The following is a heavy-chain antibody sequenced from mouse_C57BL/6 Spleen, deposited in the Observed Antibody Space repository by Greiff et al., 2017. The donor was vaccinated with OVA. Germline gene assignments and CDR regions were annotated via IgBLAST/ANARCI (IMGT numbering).Heavy chain of an antibody. CDR3: ARGTAKRSYFDY. D-gene: IGHD3-1*01. J-gene: IGHJ2*01. CDR1: GYSITSGYY. Sequence: ESGPGLVKPSQSLSLTCSVTGYSITSGYYWYWIRQFPGNKLEWMGYISYDGSNNYNPSLKNRIAITRDTSKNQFVLKLNSVTTDDTATYYCARGTAKRSYFDYWGQGTTLTVSS. V-gene: IGHV3-6*01. CDR2: ISYDGSN.